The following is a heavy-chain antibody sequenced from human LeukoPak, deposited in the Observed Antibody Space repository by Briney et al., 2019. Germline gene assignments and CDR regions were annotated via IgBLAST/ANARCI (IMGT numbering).Heavy chain of an antibody. V-gene: IGHV3-30*01. Sequence: SNKYYPDSVKGRFTISRDNSKNTLYLQMNSLRAEDTAVYYCARDLSQSGIYYGLGNYDGYLGYWGQGTLVTVSS. CDR3: ARDLSQSGIYYGLGNYDGYLGY. J-gene: IGHJ4*02. CDR2: SNK. D-gene: IGHD3-10*01.